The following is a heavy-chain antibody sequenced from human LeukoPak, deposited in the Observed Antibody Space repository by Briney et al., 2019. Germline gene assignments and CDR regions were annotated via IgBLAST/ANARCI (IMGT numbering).Heavy chain of an antibody. CDR2: IYYSGST. D-gene: IGHD3-10*01. J-gene: IGHJ4*02. CDR1: GGSISSYY. Sequence: PSETLSLTCTVSGGSISSYYWSWIRQPPGKGLEWIGYIYYSGSTNYNPSLKSRVTISVDTSKNQFSLKLSSVTAADTAVYYCARSSRITMVRGGWYYFDYWGQGTLVTVSS. CDR3: ARSSRITMVRGGWYYFDY. V-gene: IGHV4-59*01.